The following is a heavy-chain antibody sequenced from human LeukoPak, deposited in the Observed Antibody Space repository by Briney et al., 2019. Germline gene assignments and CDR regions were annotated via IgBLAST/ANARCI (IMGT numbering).Heavy chain of an antibody. J-gene: IGHJ4*02. CDR3: AKDFLGERYYYDSSGWYYFDY. Sequence: PGGSLRLSCAASGFTFSSYAMSWVRQAPGKGLEWVSAISGSGGSTYYADSVKGRFTISRDNSKNTLYLQMNSLRAEDTAVYYCAKDFLGERYYYDSSGWYYFDYWGQGTLVTVSS. CDR1: GFTFSSYA. V-gene: IGHV3-23*01. CDR2: ISGSGGST. D-gene: IGHD3-22*01.